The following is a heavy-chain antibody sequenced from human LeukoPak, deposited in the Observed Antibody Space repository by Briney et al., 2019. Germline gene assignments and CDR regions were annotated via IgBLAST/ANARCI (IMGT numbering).Heavy chain of an antibody. J-gene: IGHJ4*02. CDR1: GGSFSGYH. D-gene: IGHD3-10*01. V-gene: IGHV4-34*01. CDR2: INHSGST. CDR3: ARGVRGVIMAVSIDY. Sequence: PSETLSLTCAVYGGSFSGYHWSWIRQPPGKGLEWIGEINHSGSTNYNPSLKSRVTISVDTSKNQFSLKLRSVTAADTAVYYCARGVRGVIMAVSIDYWGQGTLVTVSS.